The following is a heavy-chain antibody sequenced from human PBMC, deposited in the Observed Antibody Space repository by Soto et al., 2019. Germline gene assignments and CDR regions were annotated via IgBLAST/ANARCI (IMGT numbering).Heavy chain of an antibody. CDR1: VGSISSGDYY. Sequence: SETLSLTCTVSVGSISSGDYYWSCIRQPPGKGLEWIGYIDYSGSSYYNPSLKSRVTISVDTSKNQFSLKLSSVTAADTAVYSCASPTVTRFWYFDLWGRGTLVTVSS. CDR2: IDYSGSS. J-gene: IGHJ2*01. V-gene: IGHV4-30-4*01. D-gene: IGHD4-17*01. CDR3: ASPTVTRFWYFDL.